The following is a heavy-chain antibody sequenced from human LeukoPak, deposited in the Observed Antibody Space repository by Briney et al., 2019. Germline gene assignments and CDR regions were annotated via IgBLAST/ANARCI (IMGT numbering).Heavy chain of an antibody. V-gene: IGHV4-59*01. J-gene: IGHJ4*02. D-gene: IGHD6-13*01. CDR1: GGSLTNYY. CDR2: ISYSGTT. Sequence: PLETLSLTCSVSGGSLTNYYWTWSRQAPGKGLEWIGYISYSGTTKYNPSLESRVTMSVDTSKNQLSLKLTSVIAADTAVYYCARVTGYRIEDYFDYWGQGTLVTVSS. CDR3: ARVTGYRIEDYFDY.